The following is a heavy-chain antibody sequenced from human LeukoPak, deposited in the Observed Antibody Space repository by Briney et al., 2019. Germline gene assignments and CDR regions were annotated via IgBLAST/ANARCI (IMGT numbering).Heavy chain of an antibody. Sequence: SETLSLTCTVSGASISSYYWTWIRQPPGEELEWIGYIYYSGSTNYNPSLKSRVTISVDTSKNQFSLKLSSVTAADTAVYYCASNYYGSGSLDYWGQGTLVTVSS. V-gene: IGHV4-59*08. CDR3: ASNYYGSGSLDY. CDR2: IYYSGST. J-gene: IGHJ4*02. D-gene: IGHD3-10*01. CDR1: GASISSYY.